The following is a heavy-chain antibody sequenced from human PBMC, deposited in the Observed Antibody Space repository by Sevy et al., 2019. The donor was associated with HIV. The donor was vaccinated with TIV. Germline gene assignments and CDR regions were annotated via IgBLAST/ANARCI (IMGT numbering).Heavy chain of an antibody. J-gene: IGHJ4*02. CDR2: IIQDGSDK. CDR3: ARDLFSGSYYENY. V-gene: IGHV3-7*01. D-gene: IGHD1-26*01. Sequence: GGSLRLSCAASGFTLSNYWMSWVRQAPGKGLEWVANIIQDGSDKYYVDSVKGRFTISRDNAKNSLYLQMNNLRVEDTAVYYCARDLFSGSYYENYWGQGTLVTVSS. CDR1: GFTLSNYW.